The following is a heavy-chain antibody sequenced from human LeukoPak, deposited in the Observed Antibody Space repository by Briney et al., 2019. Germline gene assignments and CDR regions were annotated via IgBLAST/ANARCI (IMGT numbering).Heavy chain of an antibody. CDR1: GGSISSGNW. Sequence: SETLSLTCAVSGGSISSGNWWSWVRQPPGKGLEWIGEIYHSGSTNYNPSLKSRVIISVDTSKNQFPLKLSSVTAADTAVFYCARHKMVRGIGYYYYMDVWGKGTTVTISS. CDR2: IYHSGST. CDR3: ARHKMVRGIGYYYYMDV. V-gene: IGHV4-4*02. J-gene: IGHJ6*03. D-gene: IGHD3-10*01.